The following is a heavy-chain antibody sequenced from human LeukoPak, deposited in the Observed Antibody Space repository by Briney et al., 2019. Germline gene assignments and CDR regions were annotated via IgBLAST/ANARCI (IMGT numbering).Heavy chain of an antibody. J-gene: IGHJ4*02. CDR2: IKHHGSEK. CDR3: AKALLWFGELTFDY. CDR1: GFTFSDYW. V-gene: IGHV3-7*03. Sequence: GGSLRLSCAASGFTFSDYWMTWVRQAPGKGLEWVANIKHHGSEKNYADSVKGRFTISRDNAKNSLYLQMNSLRAEDTAVYYCAKALLWFGELTFDYWGQGTLVTVSS. D-gene: IGHD3-10*01.